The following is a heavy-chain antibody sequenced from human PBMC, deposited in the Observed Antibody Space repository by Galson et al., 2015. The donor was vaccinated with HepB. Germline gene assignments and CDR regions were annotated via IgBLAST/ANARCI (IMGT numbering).Heavy chain of an antibody. Sequence: SLRLSCAGSGFTFNSYSMDWARQAPWKGLEWVSYISSSSSSIYYADSVKGRFTISRDNSKNTLYLQMNSLRAGDTAVYYCARDHCSSTSCYTLNDNWFDPWGQGTLVTVSS. CDR1: GFTFNSYS. CDR3: ARDHCSSTSCYTLNDNWFDP. CDR2: ISSSSSSI. D-gene: IGHD2-2*02. J-gene: IGHJ5*02. V-gene: IGHV3-48*01.